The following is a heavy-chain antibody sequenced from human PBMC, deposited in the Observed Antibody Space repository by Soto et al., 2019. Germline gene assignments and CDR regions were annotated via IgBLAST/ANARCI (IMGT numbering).Heavy chain of an antibody. J-gene: IGHJ4*02. Sequence: SLRLSCAASGFTFSSYWMHWVRQAPGKGLVWVSRINPDGSATNYADSVKGRFTISSDNAKNTLYLQMNSLRAEDTAVFYCGRGGSDSPMAPGYWGQGTLVTVSS. CDR2: INPDGSAT. CDR3: GRGGSDSPMAPGY. CDR1: GFTFSSYW. V-gene: IGHV3-74*01. D-gene: IGHD5-18*01.